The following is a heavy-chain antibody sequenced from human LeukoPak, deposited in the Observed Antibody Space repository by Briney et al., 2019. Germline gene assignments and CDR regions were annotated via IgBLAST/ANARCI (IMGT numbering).Heavy chain of an antibody. CDR3: ARDECGGDCPLDV. CDR1: RFTFSSYA. D-gene: IGHD2-21*02. Sequence: PGGSLRLSCAASRFTFSSYAMHWVRQAPGKGLDWVAVISYDGSNKYYADSVKGRFTISRDNSKNTLYLQMNSLRAEDTAVYYCARDECGGDCPLDVWGQGTTVTVSS. V-gene: IGHV3-30-3*01. J-gene: IGHJ6*02. CDR2: ISYDGSNK.